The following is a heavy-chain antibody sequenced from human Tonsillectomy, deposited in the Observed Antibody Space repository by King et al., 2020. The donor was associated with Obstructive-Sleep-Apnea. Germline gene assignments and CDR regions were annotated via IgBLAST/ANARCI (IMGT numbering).Heavy chain of an antibody. V-gene: IGHV3-9*01. D-gene: IGHD1-1*01. CDR1: GFTFNDYA. CDR2: ISWNSGNI. CDR3: AKDVVQRERRGGLDF. Sequence: VQLVESGGGLVQPGRSLRLSCAASGFTFNDYAMHWVRQAPGKGLEWVSGISWNSGNICYADSVKGRFTISRDNAKNSLYLQMNSLRAEDTALYYCAKDVVQRERRGGLDFWGQGTLVTVSS. J-gene: IGHJ4*02.